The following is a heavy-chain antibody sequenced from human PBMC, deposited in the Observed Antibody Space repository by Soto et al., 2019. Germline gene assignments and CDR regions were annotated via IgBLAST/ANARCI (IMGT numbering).Heavy chain of an antibody. V-gene: IGHV1-3*01. CDR1: GGSFTHCD. Sequence: ASAQVSSSASGGSFTHCDIHRVRQAPGQSLEWMGWIGAGDVKTYSSQNLQARVTITKDTSATTAYMELSRLTPEGTVVYYCVRDYASDSGVLLDFWGQGTLVTVSS. D-gene: IGHD3-22*01. J-gene: IGHJ4*02. CDR2: IGAGDVKT. CDR3: VRDYASDSGVLLDF.